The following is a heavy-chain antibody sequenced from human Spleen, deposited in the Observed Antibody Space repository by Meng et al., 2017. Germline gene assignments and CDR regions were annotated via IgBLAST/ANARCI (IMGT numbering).Heavy chain of an antibody. CDR3: ATRDIAVAGVAFDY. CDR2: IYHSGST. Sequence: GPGLLKPSGTLSPTCAVSGGSISSSNWWSWVRQPPGKGLEWIGEIYHSGSTNYNPSLKSRVTISVDKSKNQFSLKLSSVTAADTAVYYCATRDIAVAGVAFDYWGQGTLVTVSS. CDR1: GGSISSSNW. J-gene: IGHJ4*02. D-gene: IGHD6-19*01. V-gene: IGHV4-4*02.